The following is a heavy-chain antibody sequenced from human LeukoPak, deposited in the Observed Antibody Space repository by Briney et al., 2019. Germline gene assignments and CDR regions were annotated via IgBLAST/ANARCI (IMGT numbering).Heavy chain of an antibody. J-gene: IGHJ4*02. Sequence: GGSLRLSCASSGFTFKNYAMYWVRQAPGKGLEWVSGVTNSGGRTHNADSVKGRFTTSRDNSKNTLYLQMQSLRAEDTAVYYCVKRKGSGVHERAFDYWGQGTLVTVSS. V-gene: IGHV3-23*01. CDR1: GFTFKNYA. CDR2: VTNSGGRT. D-gene: IGHD6-19*01. CDR3: VKRKGSGVHERAFDY.